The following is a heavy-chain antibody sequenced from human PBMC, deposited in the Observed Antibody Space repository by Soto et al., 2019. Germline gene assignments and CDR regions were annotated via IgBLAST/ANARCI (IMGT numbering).Heavy chain of an antibody. CDR3: ARSKYYYDSSGYRVPEYFQH. Sequence: ASVKVSCKASGFRFSDYYMHWVRQAPGQGLEWMGIINPSGDTTNYAQKFQGRVTITRDTSTSTVYLDLSSLRSEDTAVYYCARSKYYYDSSGYRVPEYFQHWGQGTLVTVSS. CDR1: GFRFSDYY. D-gene: IGHD3-22*01. J-gene: IGHJ1*01. CDR2: INPSGDTT. V-gene: IGHV1-46*01.